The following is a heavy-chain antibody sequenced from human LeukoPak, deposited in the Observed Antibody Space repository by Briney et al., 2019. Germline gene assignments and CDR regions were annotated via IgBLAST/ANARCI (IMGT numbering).Heavy chain of an antibody. CDR3: AREYYDSSGRKHAFDI. D-gene: IGHD3-22*01. CDR2: IDPNSGGT. J-gene: IGHJ3*02. CDR1: GYTFTDYY. Sequence: GASVEVSCKASGYTFTDYYMHWVRQAPGQGLEWMGWIDPNSGGTNFAQKFQGRVTMTRDTSISTTYMELSRLRSDDTAVYYCAREYYDSSGRKHAFDIWGQGTMVTVSS. V-gene: IGHV1-2*02.